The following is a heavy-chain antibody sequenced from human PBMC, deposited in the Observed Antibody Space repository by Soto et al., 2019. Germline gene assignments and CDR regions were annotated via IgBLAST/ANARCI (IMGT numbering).Heavy chain of an antibody. J-gene: IGHJ5*02. CDR3: AKDVSSRRWFDP. D-gene: IGHD3-16*01. CDR2: MQHTGNT. Sequence: SETLSLTCAVSGASIRSYHWSWIRQPAGKGLEWIGRMQHTGNTNYNPSLKSRVTMSVDTSKNQISLKMTSVTAADTAVYFCAKDVSSRRWFDPWGQGILVTVSS. V-gene: IGHV4-4*07. CDR1: GASIRSYH.